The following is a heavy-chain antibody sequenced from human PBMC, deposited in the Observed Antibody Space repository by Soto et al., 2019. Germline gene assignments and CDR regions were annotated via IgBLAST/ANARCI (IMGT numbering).Heavy chain of an antibody. J-gene: IGHJ5*02. CDR3: AKDVSSRRWFDP. D-gene: IGHD3-16*01. CDR2: MQHTGNT. Sequence: SETLSLTCAVSGASIRSYHWSWIRQPAGKGLEWIGRMQHTGNTNYNPSLKSRVTMSVDTSKNQISLKMTSVTAADTAVYFCAKDVSSRRWFDPWGQGILVTVSS. V-gene: IGHV4-4*07. CDR1: GASIRSYH.